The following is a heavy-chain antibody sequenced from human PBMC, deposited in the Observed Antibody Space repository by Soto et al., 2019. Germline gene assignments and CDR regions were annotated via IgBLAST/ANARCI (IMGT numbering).Heavy chain of an antibody. CDR1: GITISNYP. CDR2: ISGSGDRT. J-gene: IGHJ4*02. Sequence: EVQLLESGGGLVQPGGSLRLSCAASGITISNYPMSWVRQAPGKGLDWVSGISGSGDRTYYADSAKGRFTISKDISRNSLSLQLDSLGVEDTAVYFCVKDDGGYPSTAPHWGQRTLGTVSS. D-gene: IGHD3-22*01. CDR3: VKDDGGYPSTAPH. V-gene: IGHV3-23*01.